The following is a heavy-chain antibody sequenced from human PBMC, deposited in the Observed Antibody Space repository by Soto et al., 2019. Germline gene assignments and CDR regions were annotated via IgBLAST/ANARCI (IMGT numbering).Heavy chain of an antibody. CDR1: GFTFSNSW. CDR3: AREGFYGDYALDY. J-gene: IGHJ4*02. Sequence: EVQLVESGGGLVQPGGSLRLSCAASGFTFSNSWMHWVRQAPGKGLLWVSRITTDGSSTGYADSVKGRFTISRDNAKNTLHLQMNSLRAEDTAVYYCAREGFYGDYALDYWGQRTLVTVSS. D-gene: IGHD4-17*01. CDR2: ITTDGSST. V-gene: IGHV3-74*01.